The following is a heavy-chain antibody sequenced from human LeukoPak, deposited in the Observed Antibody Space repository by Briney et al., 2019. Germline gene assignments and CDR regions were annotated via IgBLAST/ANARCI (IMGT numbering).Heavy chain of an antibody. CDR3: AKDPGTYYYDSSGYYYDY. CDR2: ISGSGGST. J-gene: IGHJ4*02. D-gene: IGHD3-22*01. Sequence: GGSLRLSCAASGFTFTSYAVSWVRQAPGKGLEWVSAISGSGGSTYYADSVKGRFTISRDNSKNTLYLQMNSLRAEDTAVYYCAKDPGTYYYDSSGYYYDYWGQGTLVTVSS. CDR1: GFTFTSYA. V-gene: IGHV3-23*01.